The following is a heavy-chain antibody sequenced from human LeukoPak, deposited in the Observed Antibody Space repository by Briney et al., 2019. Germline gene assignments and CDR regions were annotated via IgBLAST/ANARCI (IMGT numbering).Heavy chain of an antibody. J-gene: IGHJ4*02. Sequence: PSETLSLTRTVSGVSIRSNYWSWVRRPPGKGLEWIANINYSGATYYNPSLRSRVTISIDTSKSQFSLKLTSVTVADTAVYYCARGGHIAIPPYGFDYWGQGALVTVSS. V-gene: IGHV4-59*01. CDR3: ARGGHIAIPPYGFDY. CDR1: GVSIRSNY. CDR2: INYSGAT. D-gene: IGHD4-17*01.